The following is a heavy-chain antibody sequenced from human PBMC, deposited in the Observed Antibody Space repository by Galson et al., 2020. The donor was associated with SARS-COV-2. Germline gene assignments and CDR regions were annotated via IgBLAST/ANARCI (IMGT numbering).Heavy chain of an antibody. CDR1: GGIFINYA. V-gene: IGHV1-69*13. J-gene: IGHJ6*03. D-gene: IGHD1-26*01. CDR3: ARDPGIVIASHYYFDLDV. CDR2: IVPRFGSV. Sequence: SVKVSCKASGGIFINYAFSWVRQAPGQGLEWMGGIVPRFGSVGYARKFQGRVTITADELTTTTYMELSSLTSEDTAVYYCARDPGIVIASHYYFDLDVWGQGSTVIVS.